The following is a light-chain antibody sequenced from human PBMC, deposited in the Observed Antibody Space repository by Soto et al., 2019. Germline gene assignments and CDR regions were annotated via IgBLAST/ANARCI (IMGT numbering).Light chain of an antibody. Sequence: AIQMTQSLSSLAGSVEDRLTNTCRASQDIGNDLGWYQQKPGKAPKLLIYAASSLQSGVSSRFSGSGSGTEFTLTISSLQPEDFATYYCLQVFNFPRAFGQGTKV. CDR1: QDIGND. CDR2: AAS. CDR3: LQVFNFPRA. J-gene: IGKJ1*01. V-gene: IGKV1-6*02.